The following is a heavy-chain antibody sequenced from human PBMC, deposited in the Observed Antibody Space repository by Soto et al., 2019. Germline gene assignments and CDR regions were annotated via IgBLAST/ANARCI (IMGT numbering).Heavy chain of an antibody. CDR2: IWYDGINK. CDR1: GFTFSNNG. V-gene: IGHV3-33*01. J-gene: IGHJ6*02. Sequence: QVQLVESGGGVVQPGRSLRLSCAASGFTFSNNGMHWVGQAPGKGLEWVAVIWYDGINKYYADSVKGRFIISRYNSKNTVYLQMNSLRAEDTAVYYCARDRVQMVDGLDVWGQGTTVTVSS. D-gene: IGHD2-15*01. CDR3: ARDRVQMVDGLDV.